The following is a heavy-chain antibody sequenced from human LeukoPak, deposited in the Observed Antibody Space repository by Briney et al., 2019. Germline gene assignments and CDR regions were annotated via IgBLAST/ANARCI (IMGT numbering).Heavy chain of an antibody. CDR1: GYSFTSYW. CDR3: ATRQTGSGPLYYFDY. Sequence: GESLKISCKGSGYSFTSYWIGWVRQMPGKGLEWMGIIYPGDSDTRYSPSFQGQVTISADKSLSTAYLQWSSLKTSDTAIYYYATRQTGSGPLYYFDYWGQGALVTVSS. D-gene: IGHD3-10*01. V-gene: IGHV5-51*01. J-gene: IGHJ4*02. CDR2: IYPGDSDT.